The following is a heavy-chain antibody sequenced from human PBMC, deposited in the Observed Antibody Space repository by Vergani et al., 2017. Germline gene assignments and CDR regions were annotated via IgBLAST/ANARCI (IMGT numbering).Heavy chain of an antibody. CDR2: IKSKTDGGTT. Sequence: EVQLVESGGGLVKPGGSLRLSCAASGFTFSNAWMSWVRQAPGKGLEWVGRIKSKTDGGTTDYAAPVKGRFTISRDDSKNTLYLQMNSLKTEDTAVYYCTTSLNIVVVPAATVYYFDYWGQGTLVTVSS. V-gene: IGHV3-15*01. CDR1: GFTFSNAW. CDR3: TTSLNIVVVPAATVYYFDY. J-gene: IGHJ4*02. D-gene: IGHD2-2*01.